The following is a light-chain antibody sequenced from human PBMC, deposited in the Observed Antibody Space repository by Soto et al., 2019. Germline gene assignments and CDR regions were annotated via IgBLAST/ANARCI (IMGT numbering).Light chain of an antibody. CDR3: QQYGSSPQT. CDR1: QSLSGSY. V-gene: IGKV3-20*01. J-gene: IGKJ1*01. CDR2: GAS. Sequence: EIVLTQSPGTLSLSPGERATLSCRASQSLSGSYLAWYQQKPGQAPRLLIYGASGRATGIPDRFSGSGSGTDFALTISRLEPEDFVVYYCQQYGSSPQTFGQGTRWIS.